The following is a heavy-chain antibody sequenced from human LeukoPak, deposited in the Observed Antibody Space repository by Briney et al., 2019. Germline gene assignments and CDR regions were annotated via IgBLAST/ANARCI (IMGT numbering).Heavy chain of an antibody. D-gene: IGHD6-13*01. Sequence: GGSLRLSCSASGVTFSKYGMSWVRQAPGKGLEWVSAISGSGGSTYYADSVKGRFTISRDNSKNTLYLQMNSLRAEDTAVYYCAKEGGGYSSSSNWFDPWGQGTLVTVSS. J-gene: IGHJ5*02. CDR2: ISGSGGST. V-gene: IGHV3-23*01. CDR3: AKEGGGYSSSSNWFDP. CDR1: GVTFSKYG.